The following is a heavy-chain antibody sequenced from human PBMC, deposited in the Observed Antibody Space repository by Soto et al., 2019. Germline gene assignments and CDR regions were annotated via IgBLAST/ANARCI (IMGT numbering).Heavy chain of an antibody. Sequence: QVQLVESGGGVVQPGTSLRLSCAASEFTFRSYAMHWVRQAPGKGLEWVAVISYAGRNKYYEDAVKGRFTISRDNSKNTLYLQMNSLRAEDTGVYYCAREIERLLGYWGQGTLVTVSS. CDR3: AREIERLLGY. J-gene: IGHJ4*02. D-gene: IGHD3-3*01. CDR1: EFTFRSYA. CDR2: ISYAGRNK. V-gene: IGHV3-30*04.